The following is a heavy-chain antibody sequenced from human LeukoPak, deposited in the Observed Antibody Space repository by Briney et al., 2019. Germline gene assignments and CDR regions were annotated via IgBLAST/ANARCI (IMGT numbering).Heavy chain of an antibody. Sequence: GGSLRLSCVASGFTFSTYAMTWVRQAPGKGLEWVAVISYDGSNKYYADSVKGRFTISRDNSKNTLYLQMNSLRAEDTAVYYCAKDDGTYYYDPVTPGLFDYWGQGTLVTVSS. CDR3: AKDDGTYYYDPVTPGLFDY. V-gene: IGHV3-30*18. CDR2: ISYDGSNK. J-gene: IGHJ4*02. CDR1: GFTFSTYA. D-gene: IGHD3-22*01.